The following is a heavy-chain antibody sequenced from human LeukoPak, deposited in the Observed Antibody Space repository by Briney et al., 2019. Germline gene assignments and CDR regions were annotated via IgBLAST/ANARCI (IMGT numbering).Heavy chain of an antibody. J-gene: IGHJ1*01. CDR2: ISAYNGNT. CDR1: GYTFTSYG. Sequence: ASVKVSCKASGYTFTSYGISWVRQAPGQGLEWMGWISAYNGNTNYAQKLQGRVTMTTDTSTSTAYMELRSLRSDDTAVYYCARVSYYYDSSGYYYPVPEYFQHWGQGTLVTVSS. CDR3: ARVSYYYDSSGYYYPVPEYFQH. V-gene: IGHV1-18*01. D-gene: IGHD3-22*01.